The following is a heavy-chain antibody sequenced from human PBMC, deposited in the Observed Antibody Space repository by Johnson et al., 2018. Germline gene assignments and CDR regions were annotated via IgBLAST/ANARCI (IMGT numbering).Heavy chain of an antibody. D-gene: IGHD3-9*01. CDR1: GFTFNIAW. V-gene: IGHV3-15*01. CDR3: AKRCAGGYDILTGYSCYYGMDV. CDR2: IISKTDGGRT. Sequence: VQLVESGGGLVKPGGSLTLSCAASGFTFNIAWMSWVRQAPGKGLEWVGRIISKTDGGRTDYAAPVKGRGSIPRDNSKNQLYLQMSSLRAEDTAVYYCAKRCAGGYDILTGYSCYYGMDVWGQGTTVTVSS. J-gene: IGHJ6*02.